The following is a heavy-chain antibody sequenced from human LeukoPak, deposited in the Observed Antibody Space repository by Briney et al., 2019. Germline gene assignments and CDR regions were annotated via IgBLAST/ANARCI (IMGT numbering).Heavy chain of an antibody. CDR2: IYYSGST. D-gene: IGHD5-18*01. CDR3: AREGQLWPRDHWYFDL. J-gene: IGHJ2*01. Sequence: SETLSLTCTVSGGSISSYSWSWIRQPPGKGLEWIGYIYYSGSTNYNPSLKSRVTISVDTSKNQFSLKLSSVTAADTAVYYCAREGQLWPRDHWYFDLWGRGTLVTVSS. CDR1: GGSISSYS. V-gene: IGHV4-59*01.